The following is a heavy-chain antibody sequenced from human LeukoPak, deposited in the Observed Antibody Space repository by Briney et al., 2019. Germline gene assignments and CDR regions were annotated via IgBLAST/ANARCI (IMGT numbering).Heavy chain of an antibody. CDR2: MNPNSGNT. CDR3: ARGKILHLKSGAFDP. V-gene: IGHV1-8*02. D-gene: IGHD3-10*01. J-gene: IGHJ5*02. Sequence: ASVKVSCKASGYTFTGYYMHWVRQAPGQGLEWMGWMNPNSGNTGYAQKFQGRVTMTRNTSISTAYMELSSLRSEDTAVYYCARGKILHLKSGAFDPWGQGTLVTVSS. CDR1: GYTFTGYY.